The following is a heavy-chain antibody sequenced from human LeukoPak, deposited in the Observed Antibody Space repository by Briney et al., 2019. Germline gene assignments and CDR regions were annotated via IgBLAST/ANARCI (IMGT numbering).Heavy chain of an antibody. D-gene: IGHD4-17*01. Sequence: PGGSLRLSCAASGFTFSSYAMHWVRQAPGKGLEWVAVISYDGSNKYYADSVKGRFTISRDNSKNTLYLQMNSLRAEDTAVYYCARGLMDMTTVTTGDYWGQGTLVTVSS. CDR2: ISYDGSNK. J-gene: IGHJ4*02. CDR1: GFTFSSYA. V-gene: IGHV3-30-3*01. CDR3: ARGLMDMTTVTTGDY.